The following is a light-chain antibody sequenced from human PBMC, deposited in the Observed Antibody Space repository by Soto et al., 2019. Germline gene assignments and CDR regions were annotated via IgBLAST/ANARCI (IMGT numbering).Light chain of an antibody. CDR3: SSSTTTNSLVV. J-gene: IGLJ3*02. Sequence: QSVLTQPASVSGSPGQSITISCTGTSSDIGDYNYVSWYQQYPGKVPKLVIYDVSHRPSGVSNRFSGSKSGNTASLTISGLQAEDEADYYCSSSTTTNSLVVFGGGTKLTVL. V-gene: IGLV2-14*01. CDR2: DVS. CDR1: SSDIGDYNY.